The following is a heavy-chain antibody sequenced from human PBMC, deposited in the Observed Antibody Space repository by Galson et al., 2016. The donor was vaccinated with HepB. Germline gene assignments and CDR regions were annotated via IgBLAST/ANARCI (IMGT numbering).Heavy chain of an antibody. CDR3: AKDLPPGRKLDY. Sequence: SLRLSCAASGFTFDNFAMSWVRQAPGKGLEWVSSISDNAAGTYYADSVKGRFTISRDSSKNTLYLQMNSLRVEDTAIYYCAKDLPPGRKLDYWGQGTLAAVSS. V-gene: IGHV3-23*01. J-gene: IGHJ4*02. CDR2: ISDNAAGT. CDR1: GFTFDNFA.